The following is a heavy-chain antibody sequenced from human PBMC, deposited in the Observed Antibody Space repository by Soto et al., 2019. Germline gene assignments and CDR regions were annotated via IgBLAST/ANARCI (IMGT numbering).Heavy chain of an antibody. V-gene: IGHV3-74*01. Sequence: EVQLVESGGGLVPQGGSVRLSCAASGFIFKMYWMHWVRQSPGKGLVWISRIYNDGTYSDYADSLRGRFTISRDNVYDTVYLQMNKLRPEDSGLYYCTRGPRPITTGTGAYWGQGTKVTVAS. D-gene: IGHD3-9*01. CDR3: TRGPRPITTGTGAY. J-gene: IGHJ4*02. CDR2: IYNDGTYS. CDR1: GFIFKMYW.